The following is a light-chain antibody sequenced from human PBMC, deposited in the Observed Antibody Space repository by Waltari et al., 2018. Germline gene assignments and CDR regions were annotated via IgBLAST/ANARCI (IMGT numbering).Light chain of an antibody. CDR1: QTVSTIA. Sequence: EIVLTQSPGTLSLSPGDRATLSCRASQTVSTIALSWYQQKPGQAPRVLIYSTNNRASGIPDRFSGSGSGTDFTLTINRLAPEDFAMYYSQQYDGLVVTFGGGTKVEI. CDR2: STN. CDR3: QQYDGLVVT. J-gene: IGKJ4*01. V-gene: IGKV3-20*01.